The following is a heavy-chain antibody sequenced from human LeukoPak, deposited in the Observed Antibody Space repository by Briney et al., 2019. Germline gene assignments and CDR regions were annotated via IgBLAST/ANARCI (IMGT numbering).Heavy chain of an antibody. CDR1: GGSIGSYY. D-gene: IGHD5-18*01. CDR3: ARDGYDGDGYYFDY. J-gene: IGHJ4*02. Sequence: PSETLSLTCTVSGGSIGSYYWSWIRQPAGKGLEWIGRIYTSGSTNYNPSLKSRVTMSVDTSKNQFSLKLSSVTAADTAVYYCARDGYDGDGYYFDYWGQGTLVTVSS. V-gene: IGHV4-4*07. CDR2: IYTSGST.